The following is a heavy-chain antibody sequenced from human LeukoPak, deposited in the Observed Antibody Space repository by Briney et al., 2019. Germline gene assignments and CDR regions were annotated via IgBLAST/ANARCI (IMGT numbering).Heavy chain of an antibody. D-gene: IGHD2-8*01. CDR2: IKQDGSEE. V-gene: IGHV3-7*01. J-gene: IGHJ6*03. Sequence: GGSLRLSCAASGFTVSNNYMSWVRQAPGKGLEWVANIKQDGSEEYYVDSVKGRFTISRDNAKSSLYLQMNSLRVEDTAVYSCAKTIGDYYYYYYMDVWAKGTTVTVSS. CDR1: GFTVSNNY. CDR3: AKTIGDYYYYYYMDV.